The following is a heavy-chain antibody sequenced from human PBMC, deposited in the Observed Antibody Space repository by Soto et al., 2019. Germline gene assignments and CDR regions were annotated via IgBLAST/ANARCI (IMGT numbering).Heavy chain of an antibody. V-gene: IGHV3-43*01. J-gene: IGHJ4*02. CDR3: GRDSTGSIDS. CDR1: GFTFGDYF. Sequence: PGGSLRLSCAASGFTFGDYFMHWVRQAPGKGLEWVALITADSTTTHYTNSVTGRFAISRDNGKNSLYLQMSSLRTEDTALYYCGRDSTGSIDSWGQGTLVTVSS. CDR2: ITADSTTT. D-gene: IGHD3-9*01.